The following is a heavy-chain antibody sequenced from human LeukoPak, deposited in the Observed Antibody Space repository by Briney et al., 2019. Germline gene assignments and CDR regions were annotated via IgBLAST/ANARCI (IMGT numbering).Heavy chain of an antibody. CDR3: ARSSTLGNYFDY. Sequence: ASVKVSCKASGYTFTSYYMHWVRQAPGQGLEWMGIINPSGGSTSYAQKFQGRVTLTRDTSTSTVYMELSSLRSEDTAVYYCARSSTLGNYFDYWGQGTLGTGSS. CDR2: INPSGGST. D-gene: IGHD6-13*01. V-gene: IGHV1-46*01. CDR1: GYTFTSYY. J-gene: IGHJ4*02.